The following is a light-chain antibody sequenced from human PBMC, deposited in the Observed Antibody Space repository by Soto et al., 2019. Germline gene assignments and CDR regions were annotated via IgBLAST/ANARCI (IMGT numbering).Light chain of an antibody. CDR2: EVT. Sequence: QSALTQPASVSGSPGQSITISCTGTSSDVGAYNYVSWYQHHPGKVPKLLIYEVTNRPSGVSDRFSGSKSGNTASLTISGLQAEDEADYYCCSYAGTYTWVFGGGTKVTVL. J-gene: IGLJ3*02. CDR1: SSDVGAYNY. CDR3: CSYAGTYTWV. V-gene: IGLV2-14*01.